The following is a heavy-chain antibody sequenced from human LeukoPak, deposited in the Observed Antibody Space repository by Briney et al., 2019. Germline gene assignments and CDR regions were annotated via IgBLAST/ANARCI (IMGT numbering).Heavy chain of an antibody. V-gene: IGHV3-23*01. Sequence: PGGSLRLSSAASGFTFSNYAMNWVRQAPGKGLEWVSGISGRGGSTFYVDSVKGRFTISRDNSKNTLYLQMNSLRAEDTAVYYCAKGLAGYSSHWGQGTLVTVSS. D-gene: IGHD6-13*01. CDR3: AKGLAGYSSH. CDR2: ISGRGGST. CDR1: GFTFSNYA. J-gene: IGHJ4*02.